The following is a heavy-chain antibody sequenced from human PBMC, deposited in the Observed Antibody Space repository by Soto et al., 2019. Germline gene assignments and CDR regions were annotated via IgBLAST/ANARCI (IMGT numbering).Heavy chain of an antibody. D-gene: IGHD3-22*01. Sequence: GESLKISCKGSGYSFTSYWISWVRQMPGKGLEWMGRIDPSDSYTNYSPSFQGHVTISADKSISTACLQWSSLKASDTAMYYCARTYYYDSSGQIYYYYGMDVWGQGTTVTVSS. V-gene: IGHV5-10-1*01. J-gene: IGHJ6*02. CDR2: IDPSDSYT. CDR1: GYSFTSYW. CDR3: ARTYYYDSSGQIYYYYGMDV.